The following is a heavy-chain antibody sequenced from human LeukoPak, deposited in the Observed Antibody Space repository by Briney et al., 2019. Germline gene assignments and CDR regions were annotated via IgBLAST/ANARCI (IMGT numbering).Heavy chain of an antibody. J-gene: IGHJ4*02. V-gene: IGHV3-48*03. CDR1: GFTFSSYE. CDR2: ISIGGTIT. D-gene: IGHD2-8*01. Sequence: GGSRRLSCAASGFTFSSYEMKWVRQAPGKGLEWISYISIGGTITYYADSVKGRFTISRDNAQNSLYLQMNSLRAEDTAVYYCARDRNGGYWGQGTLVTVSS. CDR3: ARDRNGGY.